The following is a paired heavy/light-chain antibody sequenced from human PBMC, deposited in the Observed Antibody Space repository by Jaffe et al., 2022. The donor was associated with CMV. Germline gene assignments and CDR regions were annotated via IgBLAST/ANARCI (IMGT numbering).Light chain of an antibody. Sequence: DIQMTQSPSSLSASVGDRVTITCRASQGISNYLAWYQQKPGKVPNLLIYAASTLQSGVPSRFSGSGSGTDFTLTISSLQPEDVATYYCQKYNSAPWTFGQGTKVETK. V-gene: IGKV1-27*01. CDR1: QGISNY. J-gene: IGKJ1*01. CDR2: AAS. CDR3: QKYNSAPWT.
Heavy chain of an antibody. CDR2: IRSKRHGGTT. CDR3: SRDVELWMPGEY. CDR1: GFTFGDYA. Sequence: EVQLVESGGGLVQPGRSLRLSCTASGFTFGDYAMSWVRQAPGKGLEWVGFIRSKRHGGTTEYAASVKGRFTISRDDSKSIAYLQMNSLKTEDTAVYYCSRDVELWMPGEYWGQGTLVTVSS. J-gene: IGHJ4*02. D-gene: IGHD3-10*01. V-gene: IGHV3-49*04.